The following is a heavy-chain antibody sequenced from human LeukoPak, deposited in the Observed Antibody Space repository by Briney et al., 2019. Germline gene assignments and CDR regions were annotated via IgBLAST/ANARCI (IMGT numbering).Heavy chain of an antibody. CDR3: ARLTPTLYRSFDY. CDR1: GGSISSYY. CDR2: IYYSGST. V-gene: IGHV4-59*08. D-gene: IGHD4/OR15-4a*01. J-gene: IGHJ4*02. Sequence: SETLSLTCTVSGGSISSYYWSWIRQPPGKGLEWNGYIYYSGSTNYNPSLKSRVTISVDTSKNQFSLKLSSVTAADTAVYYCARLTPTLYRSFDYWGQGTLVTVSS.